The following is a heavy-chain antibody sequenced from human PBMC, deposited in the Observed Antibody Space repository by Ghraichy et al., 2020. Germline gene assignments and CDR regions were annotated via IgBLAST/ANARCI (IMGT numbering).Heavy chain of an antibody. CDR2: IDWDGDK. V-gene: IGHV2-70*04. Sequence: SGPTLVKPTQTLTLTCTFSGFSLTTGGMRVSWVRQPPGKALEWLARIDWDGDKFYSSYLETRLTISMDTSGNQVVLTMTNMDPVDTATYFCTRMDVWGTGTTGTGAS. CDR3: TRMDV. J-gene: IGHJ6*04. CDR1: GFSLTTGGMR.